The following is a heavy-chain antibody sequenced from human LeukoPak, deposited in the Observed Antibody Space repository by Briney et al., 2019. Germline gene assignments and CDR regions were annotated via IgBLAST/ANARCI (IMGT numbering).Heavy chain of an antibody. V-gene: IGHV3-74*01. D-gene: IGHD3-10*01. Sequence: GGSLRLSCAASGFTFSSYWMHWVRQAPGKGLVWVSRINSDGSRTNYVDSAKGRFTISRDNAKNTLFLQMNSLRAEDTAVYYCARGNFYSGSGSSPLDYWGQGTLVTVSS. J-gene: IGHJ4*02. CDR1: GFTFSSYW. CDR2: INSDGSRT. CDR3: ARGNFYSGSGSSPLDY.